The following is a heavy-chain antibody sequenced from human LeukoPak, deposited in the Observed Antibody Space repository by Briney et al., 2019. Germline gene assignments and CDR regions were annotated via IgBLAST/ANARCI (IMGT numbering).Heavy chain of an antibody. CDR3: AKDTRPGELLDYYYYGMDV. J-gene: IGHJ6*02. CDR1: GFTFSSYS. D-gene: IGHD3-10*01. CDR2: ISGSGGST. Sequence: PGGSLRLSCAASGFTFSSYSMSWVRQAPGKGLEWVSAISGSGGSTYYADSVKGRFTISRDNAKNSLYLQMNSLRAEDTALYYCAKDTRPGELLDYYYYGMDVWGQGTTVTVSS. V-gene: IGHV3-23*01.